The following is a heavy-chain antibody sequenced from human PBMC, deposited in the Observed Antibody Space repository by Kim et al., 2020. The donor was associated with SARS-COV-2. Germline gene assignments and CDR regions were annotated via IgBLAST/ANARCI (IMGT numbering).Heavy chain of an antibody. CDR2: ISYDGSNK. CDR3: ARCMAVAGTIDY. D-gene: IGHD6-19*01. V-gene: IGHV3-30*04. CDR1: GFTFSSYA. J-gene: IGHJ4*02. Sequence: GGSLRLSCAASGFTFSSYAMHWVRQAPGKGLEWVAVISYDGSNKYYVDSVKGRFTISRDNSKNTLYLQMNSLRAEDTAVYYCARCMAVAGTIDYWGQGTL.